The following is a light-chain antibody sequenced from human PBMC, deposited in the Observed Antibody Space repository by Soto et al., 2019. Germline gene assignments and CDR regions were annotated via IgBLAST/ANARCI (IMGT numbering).Light chain of an antibody. CDR2: GVS. J-gene: IGKJ2*01. V-gene: IGKV3-20*01. Sequence: ESVLTQSPGTLSLSPGERATLSCRASQSVSNRYFAWYQQKPGQAPRLPIYGVSSRATGIPDRFSGSGSGTDFTLTISRLEPEDFVVYYCQQYSTLPHTFGQGTKLEVK. CDR3: QQYSTLPHT. CDR1: QSVSNRY.